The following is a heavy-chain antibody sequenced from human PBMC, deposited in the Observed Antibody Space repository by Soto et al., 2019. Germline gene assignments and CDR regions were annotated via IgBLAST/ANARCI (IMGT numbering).Heavy chain of an antibody. V-gene: IGHV4-30-2*01. D-gene: IGHD2-21*01. J-gene: IGHJ4*02. CDR2: IYHSGTT. Sequence: PSENLSLTCTVSGGSIGNDDYSWSWVRQPPGKGLEWIGYIYHSGTTYYNPSLTSRVTISVDGSNNQFSLKLTSMTAADTAVYYCATVIPATRYFDYWGKGIRVTTSS. CDR3: ATVIPATRYFDY. CDR1: GGSIGNDDYS.